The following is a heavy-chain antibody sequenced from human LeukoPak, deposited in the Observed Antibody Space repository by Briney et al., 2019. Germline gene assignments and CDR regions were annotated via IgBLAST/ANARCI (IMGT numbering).Heavy chain of an antibody. D-gene: IGHD3-10*01. CDR1: GFTFSSYE. V-gene: IGHV3-48*03. CDR2: ISSSSSTI. J-gene: IGHJ3*02. Sequence: PGGSLRLSCAASGFTFSSYEMSWVRQAPGKGLEWVSYISSSSSTIYYADSVKGRFTISRDNAKNSLYLQMNSLRAEDTAVYYCARSGQSYAFDIWGQGTMVTVSS. CDR3: ARSGQSYAFDI.